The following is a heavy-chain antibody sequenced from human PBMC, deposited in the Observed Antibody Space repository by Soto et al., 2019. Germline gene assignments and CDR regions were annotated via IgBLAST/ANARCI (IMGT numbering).Heavy chain of an antibody. CDR1: GGSFSGHY. CDR3: ARDFEGQLGDY. V-gene: IGHV4-34*01. J-gene: IGHJ4*02. Sequence: SETLSLTCVVYGGSFSGHYWSWIRQPPGKGLEWIGEINHSGTTNYNPSLKSRVTISVDTSKKQFSLKLTSVTAADTAVYYCARDFEGQLGDYWGQGTLVTVSS. CDR2: INHSGTT. D-gene: IGHD3-3*02.